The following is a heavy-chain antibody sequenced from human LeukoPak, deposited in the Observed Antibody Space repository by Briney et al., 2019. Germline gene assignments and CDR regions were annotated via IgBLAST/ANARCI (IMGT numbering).Heavy chain of an antibody. V-gene: IGHV1-18*01. D-gene: IGHD2-15*01. CDR3: ARTYCSGGSCYSSDY. CDR1: GYTFTSYG. CDR2: ISPYNGNT. Sequence: GASVKVSCKASGYTFTSYGISWVRQAPGQGLEWMGWISPYNGNTNYAQKLQGRVTVTTDTSTSTGYMELRSLRSDDTAVYYCARTYCSGGSCYSSDYWGQGTLVTVSS. J-gene: IGHJ4*02.